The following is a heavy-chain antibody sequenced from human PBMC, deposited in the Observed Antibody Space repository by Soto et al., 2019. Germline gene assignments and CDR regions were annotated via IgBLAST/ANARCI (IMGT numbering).Heavy chain of an antibody. J-gene: IGHJ4*02. CDR3: AKGGPGASSGLFEY. CDR2: IYSDGTT. Sequence: PRLSCAASGFIVTSNYMSWVRQAPGKGLEWVSVIYSDGTTNYAESVKGRFTISRDNSKNTVYLQMSSLRAEDTAVYYCAKGGPGASSGLFEYWGQGTLVT. CDR1: GFIVTSNY. D-gene: IGHD3-10*01. V-gene: IGHV3-53*01.